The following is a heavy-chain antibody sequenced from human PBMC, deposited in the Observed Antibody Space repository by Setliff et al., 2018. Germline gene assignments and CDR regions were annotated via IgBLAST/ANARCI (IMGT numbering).Heavy chain of an antibody. CDR1: GFTFGDYA. CDR2: INPHGSEK. CDR3: FGAGTCSY. D-gene: IGHD3-10*01. V-gene: IGHV3-7*01. J-gene: IGHJ4*02. Sequence: GGSLRLSCTTSGFTFGDYAMTWVRQAPGKGLEWLASINPHGSEKYYADSVKGRFTISRDNAKNSLSLQMNNLRTEDTAVYYCFGAGTCSYWGQGTLVTVSS.